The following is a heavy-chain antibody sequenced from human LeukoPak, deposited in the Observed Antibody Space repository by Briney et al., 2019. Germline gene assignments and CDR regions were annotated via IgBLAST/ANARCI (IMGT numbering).Heavy chain of an antibody. V-gene: IGHV4-59*01. CDR1: GGSISSYY. J-gene: IGHJ3*02. CDR3: ARDKDADWGFDAFDI. D-gene: IGHD3-16*01. Sequence: SETLSLTCTVSGGSISSYYWSWIRQPPGKGLEWIGYIYYSGSTNYNPSLKSRVTISVDTSKNQFSLKLSSVTAADTAVYCCARDKDADWGFDAFDIWGQGTMVTVSS. CDR2: IYYSGST.